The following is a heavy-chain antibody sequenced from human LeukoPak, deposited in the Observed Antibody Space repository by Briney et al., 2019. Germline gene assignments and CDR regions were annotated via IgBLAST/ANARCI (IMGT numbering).Heavy chain of an antibody. CDR1: GFTFSSYA. CDR2: ISGSGGST. D-gene: IGHD3-10*01. V-gene: IGHV3-23*01. Sequence: GGSLRLSCAASGFTFSSYAMSWVRQAPGKGLEWVSAISGSGGSTYYADSVKGRFTISRDNSKNTLYLQMNSLRAEDTAVYYCAKVLTNYGSGSYDAFDIWGQGTMVTVSS. J-gene: IGHJ3*02. CDR3: AKVLTNYGSGSYDAFDI.